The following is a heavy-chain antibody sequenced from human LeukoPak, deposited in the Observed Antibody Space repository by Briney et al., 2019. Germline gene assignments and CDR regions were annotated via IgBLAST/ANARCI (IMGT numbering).Heavy chain of an antibody. Sequence: GGSLRLSCAASGFTFSSYWMHWVRQAPGKGLVWVSRINSDGSSTSYADSVKGRFTISRDNAKNTLHLQMNSLRAEDTAVYHCARGGLVGAKDYWGQGTLVTVSS. D-gene: IGHD1-26*01. J-gene: IGHJ4*02. CDR3: ARGGLVGAKDY. CDR1: GFTFSSYW. CDR2: INSDGSST. V-gene: IGHV3-74*01.